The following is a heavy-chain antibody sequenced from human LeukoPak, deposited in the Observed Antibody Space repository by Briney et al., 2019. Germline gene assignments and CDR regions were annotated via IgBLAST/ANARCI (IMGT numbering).Heavy chain of an antibody. Sequence: GGSLRLSCAASGFTFSNYWMTWVRQAPGKGLEWVANIKPDESEKYYVGSVKGRFTISRDNAKNSLYLQMNSLRAEDTAVYYCARERGRGRDSPWFDYWGQGTLVTVSS. CDR2: IKPDESEK. D-gene: IGHD1-26*01. CDR1: GFTFSNYW. J-gene: IGHJ4*02. V-gene: IGHV3-7*03. CDR3: ARERGRGRDSPWFDY.